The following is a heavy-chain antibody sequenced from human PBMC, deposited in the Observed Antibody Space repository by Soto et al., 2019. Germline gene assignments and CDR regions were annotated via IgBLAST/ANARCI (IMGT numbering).Heavy chain of an antibody. J-gene: IGHJ4*02. D-gene: IGHD6-13*01. V-gene: IGHV3-23*01. CDR2: ISGSGRVT. CDR3: ARDNSGGGLQQLVLGPSSFDH. CDR1: GFTFSSYA. Sequence: GGSLRLSCAASGFTFSSYAMNWVRQAPGKGLEWVSGISGSGRVTYYGDSVQGRFTISRDNSKNTLYLQMNSLRAEDTALYYCARDNSGGGLQQLVLGPSSFDHWGQGTLVIVCS.